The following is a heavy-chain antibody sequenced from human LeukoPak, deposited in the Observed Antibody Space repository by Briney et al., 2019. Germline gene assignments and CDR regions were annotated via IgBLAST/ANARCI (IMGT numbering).Heavy chain of an antibody. D-gene: IGHD3-22*01. Sequence: SETLSLTCTVSGGSISSYYWSWIRQPPGKGLEWIGYIYYSGSTNYNPSLKSRVTISVDTSKNQFFLKLSSVTAADTAVYYCARVKKGYYYDSSGYCYFDYWGQGTLVTVSS. CDR2: IYYSGST. CDR1: GGSISSYY. CDR3: ARVKKGYYYDSSGYCYFDY. J-gene: IGHJ4*02. V-gene: IGHV4-59*01.